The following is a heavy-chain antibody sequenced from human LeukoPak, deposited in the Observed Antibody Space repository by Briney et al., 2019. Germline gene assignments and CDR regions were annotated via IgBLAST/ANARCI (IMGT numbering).Heavy chain of an antibody. V-gene: IGHV3-21*01. D-gene: IGHD2-2*01. J-gene: IGHJ3*02. CDR2: ISSSSSYI. CDR1: GFTFSSYS. Sequence: GGSLRLSCAASGFTFSSYSMNWVRQAPGKELEWVSSISSSSSYIYYADSVKGRFTISRDNAKNSLYLQMNSLRAEDTAVYYCASRREDGCSSTSCYGENAFDIWGQGTMVTVSS. CDR3: ASRREDGCSSTSCYGENAFDI.